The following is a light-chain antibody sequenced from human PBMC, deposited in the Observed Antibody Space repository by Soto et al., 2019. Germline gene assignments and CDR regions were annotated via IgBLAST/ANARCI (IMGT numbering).Light chain of an antibody. V-gene: IGLV2-14*01. J-gene: IGLJ3*02. CDR3: TSYTSSSTWV. CDR1: SSDVGGYNY. Sequence: QSALTQPASVSGSPGQSITISCTGTSSDVGGYNYVSWYQQHPGKAPKLMIYEVSNRPSGVSNRVSGSKSGNTASLAISGLQSEAEADYYCTSYTSSSTWVFGGGTKLTVL. CDR2: EVS.